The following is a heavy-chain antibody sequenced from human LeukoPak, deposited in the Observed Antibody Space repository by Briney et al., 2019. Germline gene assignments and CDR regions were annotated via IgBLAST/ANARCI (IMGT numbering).Heavy chain of an antibody. CDR3: AKRGGAVRWNYAIAS. Sequence: GGSLRLSCAASGFTFSGYGMHWVRQAPGKGLGWVARVSSDGGNKKYADSVKGRFPIYRDNSKNMLYLEMNSLRAEDTAVYYCAKRGGAVRWNYAIASGGQGTLVTVS. CDR1: GFTFSGYG. CDR2: VSSDGGNK. V-gene: IGHV3-30*18. D-gene: IGHD1-7*01. J-gene: IGHJ4*02.